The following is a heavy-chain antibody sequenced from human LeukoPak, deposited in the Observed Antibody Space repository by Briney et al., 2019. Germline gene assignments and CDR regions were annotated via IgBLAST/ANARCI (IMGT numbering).Heavy chain of an antibody. Sequence: SETLSLTCSVSGGSISSSSYYWGWIRQPPGKGLEWIGSIYYSGNTYYNPSLKSRVTISVDTSKNQFSLKLSSVTAADTAVYYCARGGGSSSSSQDFDYWGQGTLVTVSS. V-gene: IGHV4-39*07. D-gene: IGHD6-13*01. J-gene: IGHJ4*02. CDR2: IYYSGNT. CDR3: ARGGGSSSSSQDFDY. CDR1: GGSISSSSYY.